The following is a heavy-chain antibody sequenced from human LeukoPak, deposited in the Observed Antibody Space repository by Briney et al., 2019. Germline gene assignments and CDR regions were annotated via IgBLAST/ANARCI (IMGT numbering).Heavy chain of an antibody. CDR3: AADQGVGASWDV. V-gene: IGHV3-30*02. D-gene: IGHD1-26*01. CDR2: IRYDGSNK. CDR1: GFTFSSYG. J-gene: IGHJ6*04. Sequence: PGGSLRLSCAASGFTFSSYGMHWVRQAPGKGLEWVAFIRYDGSNKFYADSVKGRFTISRDNAKNSLYLQMNSLRSEDTAVYYCAADQGVGASWDVWGKGTTVTVSS.